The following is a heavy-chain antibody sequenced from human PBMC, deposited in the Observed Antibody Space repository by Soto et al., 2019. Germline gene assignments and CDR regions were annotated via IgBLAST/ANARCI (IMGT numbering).Heavy chain of an antibody. V-gene: IGHV3-33*01. CDR2: IWYDGSNK. Sequence: PGGSLRLSCAASGFTFSSYGMHWVRQAPGKGLEWVAVIWYDGSNKYYADSVKGRFTISRDNSKNTLYPQMNSLRAEDTAVYYCARTYSSSWYGAFDIWGQGTMVTVSS. CDR1: GFTFSSYG. D-gene: IGHD6-13*01. CDR3: ARTYSSSWYGAFDI. J-gene: IGHJ3*02.